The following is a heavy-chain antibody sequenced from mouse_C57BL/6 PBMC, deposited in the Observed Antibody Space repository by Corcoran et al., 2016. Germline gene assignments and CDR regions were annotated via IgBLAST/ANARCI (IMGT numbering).Heavy chain of an antibody. D-gene: IGHD1-1*01. CDR3: ARSYGSFSHWYFDV. CDR1: GYTFTTYG. V-gene: IGHV9-3*01. J-gene: IGHJ1*03. Sequence: QIQLVQSGPELKKPGETVKISCKASGYTFTTYGMSWVKQAPGKGLKWMGWINTYSGVPTYADDFKGRFAFSLETSASTAYLQINNLKNEDTATYFFARSYGSFSHWYFDVWGTGTTVTVSS. CDR2: INTYSGVP.